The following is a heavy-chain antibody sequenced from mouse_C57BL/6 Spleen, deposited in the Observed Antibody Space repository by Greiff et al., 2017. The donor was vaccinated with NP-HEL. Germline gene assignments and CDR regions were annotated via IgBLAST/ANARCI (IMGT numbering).Heavy chain of an antibody. CDR1: GFTFSNYW. D-gene: IGHD1-1*01. V-gene: IGHV6-3*01. CDR3: TADYYGSSYGDY. Sequence: EVMLVESGGGLVQPGGSMKLSCVASGFTFSNYWMNWVRQSPEKGLEWVAQIRLKSDNYATHYAESVKGRFTISRDDSKSSVYLQMNNLRAEDTGIYYCTADYYGSSYGDYWGQGTTLTVSS. J-gene: IGHJ2*01. CDR2: IRLKSDNYAT.